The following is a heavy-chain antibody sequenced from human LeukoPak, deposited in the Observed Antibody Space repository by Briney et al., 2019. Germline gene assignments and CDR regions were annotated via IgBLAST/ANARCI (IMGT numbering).Heavy chain of an antibody. CDR1: GASISSYY. Sequence: PSETLSLTCTVSGASISSYYWSWVRQPPGEGLEWIAYIFYNGGTNYNPSLKTRVTISVDTSKNQFSLRLNSVSAADTAVYYCARFSQYFDTSSHYLDYWGQGILVTVSS. CDR3: ARFSQYFDTSSHYLDY. CDR2: IFYNGGT. D-gene: IGHD3-22*01. J-gene: IGHJ4*02. V-gene: IGHV4-59*08.